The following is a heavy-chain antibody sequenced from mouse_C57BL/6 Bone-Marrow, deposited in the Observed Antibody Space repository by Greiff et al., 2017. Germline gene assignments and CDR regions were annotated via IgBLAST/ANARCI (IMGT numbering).Heavy chain of an antibody. CDR3: ARRYGSIHWYFDV. V-gene: IGHV1-19*01. Sequence: EVQLVESGPVLVKPGASVKMSCKASGYTFTDYYMNWVKQSHGKSLEWIGVINPYNGGTSYNQKFKGKATLTVDKSSSTAYMELNSLTSEDSAVYYGARRYGSIHWYFDVWGTGTTVTVSS. D-gene: IGHD1-1*01. CDR2: INPYNGGT. J-gene: IGHJ1*03. CDR1: GYTFTDYY.